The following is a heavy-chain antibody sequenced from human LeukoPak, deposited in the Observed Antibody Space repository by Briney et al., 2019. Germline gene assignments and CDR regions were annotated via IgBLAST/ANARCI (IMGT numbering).Heavy chain of an antibody. CDR3: AREDPLTAHFDY. CDR2: IHYSGAT. CDR1: GVSVNSRY. D-gene: IGHD2-21*02. Sequence: SETLSLTCSVSGVSVNSRYWSWVRQPPEKGLEWIGYIHYSGATNYYPSLKSRVSISIDTPRNQFSLSLSSVTAADTAVYYCAREDPLTAHFDYWGQGTLVTVSS. V-gene: IGHV4-59*02. J-gene: IGHJ4*02.